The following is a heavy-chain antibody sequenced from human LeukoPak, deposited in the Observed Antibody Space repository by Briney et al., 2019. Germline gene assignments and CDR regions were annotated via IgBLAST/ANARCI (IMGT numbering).Heavy chain of an antibody. CDR1: GGSISSYY. D-gene: IGHD6-6*01. CDR3: ARHVIAARSFFGY. CDR2: IYTSGST. Sequence: SETLSLTCTVSGGSISSYYWSWIRQPPGKGLEWIGYIYTSGSTNYNPSLKSRVTISVDTSKNQFSLKLSSVTAADTAVYYCARHVIAARSFFGYWGQGTLVTVSS. J-gene: IGHJ4*02. V-gene: IGHV4-4*09.